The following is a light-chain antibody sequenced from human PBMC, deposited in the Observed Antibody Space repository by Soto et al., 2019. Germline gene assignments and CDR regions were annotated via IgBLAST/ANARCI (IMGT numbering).Light chain of an antibody. CDR3: CSYTSSSTPWV. CDR1: LSDVGGYNY. V-gene: IGLV2-14*03. Sequence: QSVVNQPPSVSVSAVQSLTISCTGTLSDVGGYNYVSWYQQHPGKAPKLMIYDVSDRPSGVSNRFSASKSGNTASLTISGLQAEDEADYYCCSYTSSSTPWVFGTGT. J-gene: IGLJ1*01. CDR2: DVS.